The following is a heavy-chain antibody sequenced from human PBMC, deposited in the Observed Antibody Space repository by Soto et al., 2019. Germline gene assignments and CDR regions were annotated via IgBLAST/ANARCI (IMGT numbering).Heavy chain of an antibody. V-gene: IGHV3-23*01. J-gene: IGHJ6*03. CDR3: AKDGLPAVSDYYYYYMDV. CDR2: ISGSGGST. CDR1: GFTFSSYA. D-gene: IGHD2-2*01. Sequence: GGSLRLSCAASGFTFSSYAMSWVRQAPGKGLEWVSAISGSGGSTYYADSVKGRFTISRDNSKNTLYLQMNSLRAEDTAVYYCAKDGLPAVSDYYYYYMDVWGKGTTVTVSS.